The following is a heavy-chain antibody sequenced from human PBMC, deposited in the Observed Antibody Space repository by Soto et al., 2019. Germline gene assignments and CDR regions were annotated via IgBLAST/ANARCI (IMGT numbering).Heavy chain of an antibody. V-gene: IGHV4-39*01. CDR1: GGSMSSGPYS. CDR2: FHYSGRP. J-gene: IGHJ6*02. D-gene: IGHD2-2*01. Sequence: SETLSLTCSVSGGSMSSGPYSWGWIRQPPGYGLEWIGTFHYSGRPYYCPSLESRVTISVDTSKNQFSLKVSSVTAADTAVFYCARLAGYCSGTSCYGYYGMDVWGQGTTVT. CDR3: ARLAGYCSGTSCYGYYGMDV.